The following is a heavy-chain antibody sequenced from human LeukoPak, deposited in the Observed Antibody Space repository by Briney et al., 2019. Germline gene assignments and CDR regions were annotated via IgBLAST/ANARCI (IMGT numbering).Heavy chain of an antibody. CDR3: ARQQLDLDY. CDR1: GGSISSSSYY. Sequence: PSETLSLTCTVSGGSISSSSYYWGWIRQPPGKGLEWIGSIYYSGSTYYNPSLKSRVTISVDTSKNQFSLKLSSVTAADTAVYYCARQQLDLDYWGQGTLVTVSS. CDR2: IYYSGST. J-gene: IGHJ4*02. V-gene: IGHV4-39*01. D-gene: IGHD6-13*01.